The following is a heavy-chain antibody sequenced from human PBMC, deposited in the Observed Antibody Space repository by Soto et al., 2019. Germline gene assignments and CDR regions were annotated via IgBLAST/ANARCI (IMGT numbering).Heavy chain of an antibody. V-gene: IGHV4-34*01. J-gene: IGHJ4*02. Sequence: SETLSLTCAVYGGSFSAYYWSWIRQPPGKGLEWIGSVYYSGSTDYRPSLKSRVTISGDTSKNHFSLNLDSVTAADTAVYFCARHIWDSSGYHFDYWGQGILVTVSS. CDR2: VYYSGST. CDR3: ARHIWDSSGYHFDY. CDR1: GGSFSAYY. D-gene: IGHD3-22*01.